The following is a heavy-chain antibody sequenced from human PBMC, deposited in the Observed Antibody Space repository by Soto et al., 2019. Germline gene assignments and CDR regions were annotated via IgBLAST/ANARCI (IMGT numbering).Heavy chain of an antibody. CDR2: ISAYNGNT. J-gene: IGHJ4*02. CDR3: ARGGEPIDY. CDR1: GYTFTRYG. V-gene: IGHV1-18*01. Sequence: GASVKVSCKTSGYTFTRYGISWLRLAPGHGLEWMGWISAYNGNTNYGQKFQDRVTMTTDTSSSTVYMELSSLRPEDTAVYYCARGGEPIDYWGQGTLVTVSS. D-gene: IGHD2-21*01.